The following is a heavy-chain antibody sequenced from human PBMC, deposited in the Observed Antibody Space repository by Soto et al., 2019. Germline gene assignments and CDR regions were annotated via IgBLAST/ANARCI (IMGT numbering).Heavy chain of an antibody. CDR3: ARDWEFGY. V-gene: IGHV1-46*01. D-gene: IGHD3-10*01. J-gene: IGHJ4*02. CDR1: GYTFTSYY. CDR2: INPSGGTT. Sequence: ASVKVSCKASGYTFTSYYIHWVRQAPGQGLEWMGLINPSGGTTVDPQKFQGRVTMTRDTSTSTVYMVLSSLRSEDTAVYYCARDWEFGYWGQGTMVTVYS.